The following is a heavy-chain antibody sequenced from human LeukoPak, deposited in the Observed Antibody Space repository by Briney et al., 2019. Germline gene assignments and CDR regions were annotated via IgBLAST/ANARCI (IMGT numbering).Heavy chain of an antibody. CDR3: ARGHTVTLFDY. D-gene: IGHD4-17*01. CDR2: MNPNSGNT. J-gene: IGHJ4*02. CDR1: GYTFTSYD. Sequence: APVKVSCKASGYTFTSYDINRVRQATGQGLEWMGWMNPNSGNTGYAQKFQGRVTMTRNTSISTAYMELSSLRSEDTAVYYCARGHTVTLFDYWGQGTLVTVSS. V-gene: IGHV1-8*01.